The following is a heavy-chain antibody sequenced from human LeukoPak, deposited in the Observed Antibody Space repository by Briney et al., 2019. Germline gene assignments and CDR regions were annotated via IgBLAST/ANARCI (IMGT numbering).Heavy chain of an antibody. Sequence: PGGSLRLSCAASGFTFSDYYMYWIRQTPGKGLEWVSSISGPGDHTYYADSVKGRFTISRDNSENALYLQMNSLRADDTAVYYCAKDRITIFGVVMDQWGQGTLVTVSS. D-gene: IGHD3-3*01. CDR3: AKDRITIFGVVMDQ. CDR1: GFTFSDYY. J-gene: IGHJ4*02. CDR2: ISGPGDHT. V-gene: IGHV3-23*01.